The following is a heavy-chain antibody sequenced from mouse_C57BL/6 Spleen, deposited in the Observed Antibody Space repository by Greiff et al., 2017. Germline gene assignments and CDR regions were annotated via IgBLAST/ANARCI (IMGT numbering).Heavy chain of an antibody. V-gene: IGHV1-19*01. CDR1: GYTFTDYY. J-gene: IGHJ3*01. CDR3: ARAFYDYGRWFAY. D-gene: IGHD2-4*01. CDR2: INPYNGGT. Sequence: DVQLQQSGPVLVKPGASVKMSCKASGYTFTDYYMNWVKQSHGKSLEWIGVINPYNGGTSYNQKFKGKATLTVDKSSSTAYMELNSLTSEDSAVYYCARAFYDYGRWFAYWGQGTLVTVSA.